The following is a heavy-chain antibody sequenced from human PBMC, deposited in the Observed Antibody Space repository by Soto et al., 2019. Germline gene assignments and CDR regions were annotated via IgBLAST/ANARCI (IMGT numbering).Heavy chain of an antibody. CDR2: IYYSGST. CDR1: GGYISSGGYY. CDR3: AREDWNDDYFDY. V-gene: IGHV4-61*08. Sequence: PSETLSLTCTVSGGYISSGGYYWSWIRQHPGKGLEWIGYIYYSGSTNYNPSLKSRVTISVDTSKNQFSLKLSSVTAADTAVYYCAREDWNDDYFDYWGQGTLVTVSS. J-gene: IGHJ4*02. D-gene: IGHD1-1*01.